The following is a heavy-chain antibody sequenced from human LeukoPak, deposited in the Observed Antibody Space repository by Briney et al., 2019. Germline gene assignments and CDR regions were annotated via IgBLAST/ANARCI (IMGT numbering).Heavy chain of an antibody. CDR1: GYTFTGYY. Sequence: ASVKVSCKTSGYTFTGYYLHWVRQAPGQGLEWMGWINTDSGGTNYAQKFQARVSTTKDASISTAYMQLSRLRSADTAVYYCARSPHILTGENFDYWGQGTLLTVSS. V-gene: IGHV1-2*02. J-gene: IGHJ4*02. CDR2: INTDSGGT. CDR3: ARSPHILTGENFDY. D-gene: IGHD3-9*01.